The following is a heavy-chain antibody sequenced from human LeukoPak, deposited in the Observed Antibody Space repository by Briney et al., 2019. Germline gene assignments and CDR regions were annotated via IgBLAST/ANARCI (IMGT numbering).Heavy chain of an antibody. CDR2: IRYDGSIQ. CDR3: ARDLAPYYYDSSGCKCDY. D-gene: IGHD3-22*01. Sequence: PGGSLRLSCAASGFTFSSYGMHWVRQAPGKGLEWVAFIRYDGSIQYHADSVKGRFTISRDNSKNTLYLQMNSLRAEDTAVYYCARDLAPYYYDSSGCKCDYWGQGTLVTVSS. CDR1: GFTFSSYG. J-gene: IGHJ4*02. V-gene: IGHV3-30*02.